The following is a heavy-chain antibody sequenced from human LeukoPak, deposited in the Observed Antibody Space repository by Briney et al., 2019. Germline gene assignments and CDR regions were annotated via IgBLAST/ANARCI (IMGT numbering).Heavy chain of an antibody. Sequence: GGSLRLSCAASGFTFSSYSMNWVRQAPGKGLEWVSCISSSSGSYIYYADSVKGRFTISRDNAKNSLYLQMNGLRAGDTAVYYCARDRSSSRDLDYWGQGTLVTVSS. CDR2: ISSSSGSYI. V-gene: IGHV3-21*01. D-gene: IGHD6-13*01. CDR3: ARDRSSSRDLDY. CDR1: GFTFSSYS. J-gene: IGHJ4*02.